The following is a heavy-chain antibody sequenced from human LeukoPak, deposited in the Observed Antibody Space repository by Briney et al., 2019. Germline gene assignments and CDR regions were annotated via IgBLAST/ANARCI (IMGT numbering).Heavy chain of an antibody. Sequence: SETLSLTCTVSGGSISSSSYYWGWIRQPPGKGLEWIGSIYYSGSTYYNPSLKSRVTISVDTSKNQFSLKLSSVTAADTAVYYCARQLHIVVVVAAWFDRWGQGTLVTVSS. CDR2: IYYSGST. CDR1: GGSISSSSYY. D-gene: IGHD2-15*01. J-gene: IGHJ5*02. V-gene: IGHV4-39*01. CDR3: ARQLHIVVVVAAWFDR.